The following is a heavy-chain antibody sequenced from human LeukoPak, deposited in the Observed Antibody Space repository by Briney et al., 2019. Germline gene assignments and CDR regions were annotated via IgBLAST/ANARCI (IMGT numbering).Heavy chain of an antibody. D-gene: IGHD6-19*01. CDR1: GFTFSSYA. CDR3: ARGYSSLDP. J-gene: IGHJ5*02. CDR2: ISGRGTST. Sequence: GGSLRLSCAASGFTFSSYAMSWVRQAPGKGLEWVSTISGRGTSTYYANSVKGRFTISRDNSKNTLYLQMNSLTAEDTAVYYCARGYSSLDPWGQGTLVTVSS. V-gene: IGHV3-23*01.